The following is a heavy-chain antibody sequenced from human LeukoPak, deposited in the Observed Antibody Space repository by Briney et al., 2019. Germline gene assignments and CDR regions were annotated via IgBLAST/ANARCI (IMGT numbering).Heavy chain of an antibody. CDR1: GGSISRYY. V-gene: IGHV4-59*01. J-gene: IGHJ3*02. Sequence: PSETLSLTCAGSGGSISRYYWTWIQQPPGKALEWIGYISYSGSTNYNPSLKSRVTVSVDTSKNQFSLKLSSVTAADTAVFYCASLTTADAFDIWGQGTMVTVSS. CDR2: ISYSGST. D-gene: IGHD3-22*01. CDR3: ASLTTADAFDI.